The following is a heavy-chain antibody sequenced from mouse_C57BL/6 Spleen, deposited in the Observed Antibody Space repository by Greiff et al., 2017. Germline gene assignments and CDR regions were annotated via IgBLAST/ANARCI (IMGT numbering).Heavy chain of an antibody. CDR2: IPPSDSDT. D-gene: IGHD1-1*01. CDR3: AISGSSFDY. J-gene: IGHJ2*01. Sequence: VQLQQPGAELVKPGASVKVSCKASGYTFTSSWMHWVTQRPGQGLEWIGRIPPSDSDTNYNQKFKGKATLTVDKSSSTAYMHLSSLTAEDSAVYYCAISGSSFDYWGQGTTLTVSS. V-gene: IGHV1-74*01. CDR1: GYTFTSSW.